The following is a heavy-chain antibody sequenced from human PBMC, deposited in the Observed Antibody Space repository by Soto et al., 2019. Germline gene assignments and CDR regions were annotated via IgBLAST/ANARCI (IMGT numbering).Heavy chain of an antibody. J-gene: IGHJ4*02. Sequence: QVQLQESGPGLVKPSQTLSLTCTVSGGSISSGGYYWSWIRQHPGQGLEWIGYIYYSGSTYYNPSLKSRVTIAVDTSKNQFSLKLSSVTAADTAVYYCASQPGWGYSYGYGDWGQGTLVTVSS. CDR1: GGSISSGGYY. CDR3: ASQPGWGYSYGYGD. D-gene: IGHD5-18*01. CDR2: IYYSGST. V-gene: IGHV4-31*03.